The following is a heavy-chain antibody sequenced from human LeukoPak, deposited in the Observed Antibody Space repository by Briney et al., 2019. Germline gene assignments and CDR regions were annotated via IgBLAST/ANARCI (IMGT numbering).Heavy chain of an antibody. V-gene: IGHV1-2*02. D-gene: IGHD4-17*01. CDR1: GYTFTGYY. CDR3: ASGPDYGDYGVYYYYYYMDV. J-gene: IGHJ6*03. Sequence: ASVKVSCKASGYTFTGYYMHWVRQAPGQGLEWMGWINPNSGGTNYAQKFQGRVTMTRDTSISTAYMELSRLRSDDTAVYYCASGPDYGDYGVYYYYYYMDVWGKGTTVTVSS. CDR2: INPNSGGT.